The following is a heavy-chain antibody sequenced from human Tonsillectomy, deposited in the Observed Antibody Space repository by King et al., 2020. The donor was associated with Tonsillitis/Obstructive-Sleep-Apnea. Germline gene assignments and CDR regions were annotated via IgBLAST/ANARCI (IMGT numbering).Heavy chain of an antibody. CDR1: GYTFTNYG. D-gene: IGHD3-22*01. CDR3: ARDSMSHYYDSSGYSTFEY. V-gene: IGHV1-18*01. J-gene: IGHJ4*02. Sequence: VQLVQSGAEVKKPGASVKVSCKASGYTFTNYGISWVRQAPGQGLEWMGWISAYNGHTNYALKLQGRVTMTTDTSTSTAYMELRSLRSDDTAVYYCARDSMSHYYDSSGYSTFEYWGQGTLVTVSA. CDR2: ISAYNGHT.